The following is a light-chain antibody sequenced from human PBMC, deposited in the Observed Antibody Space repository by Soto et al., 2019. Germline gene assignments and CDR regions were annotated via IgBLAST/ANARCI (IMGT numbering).Light chain of an antibody. CDR3: QQSYNSPPT. CDR2: AAS. CDR1: QSISSY. V-gene: IGKV1-39*01. J-gene: IGKJ1*01. Sequence: DIQMTQSPSSLSASVGDRVTITCRASQSISSYLNWYQQKPGKAPKLLIYAASSLQSGVPSRFSGGGSGTDFTLTISSPQPEDFATYYCQQSYNSPPTFGQGTKVEIK.